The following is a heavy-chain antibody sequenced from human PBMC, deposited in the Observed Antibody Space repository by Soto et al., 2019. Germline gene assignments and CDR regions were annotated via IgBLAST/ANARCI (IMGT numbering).Heavy chain of an antibody. CDR1: GGTFSSYA. V-gene: IGHV1-69*13. CDR2: IIPIFGTA. CDR3: ARDIVVVPAATYYYYGMDV. J-gene: IGHJ6*02. D-gene: IGHD2-2*01. Sequence: GASVKVSCKASGGTFSSYAISWVRQAPGQGPEWMGGIIPIFGTANYAQKFQGRVTITADESTSTAYMELSSLRSEDTAVYYCARDIVVVPAATYYYYGMDVWGQGTTVTVSS.